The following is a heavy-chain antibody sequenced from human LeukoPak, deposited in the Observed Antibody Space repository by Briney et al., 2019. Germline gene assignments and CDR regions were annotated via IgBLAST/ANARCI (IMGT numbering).Heavy chain of an antibody. CDR3: AKDLTYDGAWFDP. Sequence: PGGSLRPSCAASGFTFSSYAMSWVRQAPGKGLEWVSAISGSGGSTYCADSVKGRFTISRDNSKNTLYLQMNSLRAEDTAVYYCAKDLTYDGAWFDPWGQGTLVTVSS. J-gene: IGHJ5*02. CDR2: ISGSGGST. CDR1: GFTFSSYA. D-gene: IGHD3-22*01. V-gene: IGHV3-23*01.